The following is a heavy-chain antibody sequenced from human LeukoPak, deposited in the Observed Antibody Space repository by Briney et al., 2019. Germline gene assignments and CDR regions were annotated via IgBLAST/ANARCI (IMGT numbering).Heavy chain of an antibody. J-gene: IGHJ4*02. D-gene: IGHD5-12*01. V-gene: IGHV3-9*01. Sequence: PGGSLRLSCAASGFTFDDYAMHWVRQAPGKGLEWVSGISWNSGSIGYADSVKGRFTISRDNAKNSLYLQMNSLRAEDTALYYCAKGTGYSGYEGHFDYWGQGTLVTVSS. CDR1: GFTFDDYA. CDR3: AKGTGYSGYEGHFDY. CDR2: ISWNSGSI.